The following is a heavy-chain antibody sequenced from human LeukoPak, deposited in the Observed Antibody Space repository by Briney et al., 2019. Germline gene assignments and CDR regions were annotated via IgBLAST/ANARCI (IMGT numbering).Heavy chain of an antibody. V-gene: IGHV4-61*02. CDR1: GGSISSGSYY. CDR3: ARVLERNWGDLLFDY. CDR2: IYTSGST. Sequence: SETLSLTCTVSGGSISSGSYYWSWIRQPAGKGLEWIGRIYTSGSTNYNPSLKSRVTISVDTSKNQFSLKLSSVTAADTAVYYCARVLERNWGDLLFDYWGQGTLVTVSS. J-gene: IGHJ4*02. D-gene: IGHD7-27*01.